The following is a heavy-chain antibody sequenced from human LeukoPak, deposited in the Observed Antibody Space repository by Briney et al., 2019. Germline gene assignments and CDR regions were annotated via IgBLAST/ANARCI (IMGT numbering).Heavy chain of an antibody. V-gene: IGHV4-38-2*01. CDR1: GYSISSGYY. D-gene: IGHD4-17*01. J-gene: IGHJ4*02. CDR2: IYHSGST. CDR3: ARAPQEHYGDYKFDFDY. Sequence: SETLSLTCAVSGYSISSGYYWGWIRQPPGKGLEWIGSIYHSGSTYYNPSLKGRVAISVDTSKNQFSLKLSSVTAADTAVYYCARAPQEHYGDYKFDFDYWGQGTLVTVSS.